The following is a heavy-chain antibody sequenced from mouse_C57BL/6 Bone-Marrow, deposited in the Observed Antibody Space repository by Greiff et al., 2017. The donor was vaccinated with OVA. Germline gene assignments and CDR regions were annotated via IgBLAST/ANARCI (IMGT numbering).Heavy chain of an antibody. CDR2: IYPGGGYT. CDR3: AREGSDYFDY. CDR1: GYTFTNYW. V-gene: IGHV1-63*01. J-gene: IGHJ2*01. Sequence: QVQLQQSGAELVRPGTSVKMSCKASGYTFTNYWIGWAKQRPGHGLAWIGDIYPGGGYTNYNEKFKGKATLTADKSSSTAYMQFSSLTSEDSAIYYCAREGSDYFDYWGQGTTLTVSS.